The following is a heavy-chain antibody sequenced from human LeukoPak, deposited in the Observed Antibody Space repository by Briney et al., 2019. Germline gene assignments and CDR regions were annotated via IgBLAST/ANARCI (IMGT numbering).Heavy chain of an antibody. CDR3: AREDSVVVTGSAFDI. CDR1: GGTFSSYA. J-gene: IGHJ3*02. V-gene: IGHV1-69*05. D-gene: IGHD2-21*02. Sequence: SVKVSCKASGGTFSSYAISWVRQALGQGLEWMGGIIPIFGTANYAQKFQGRVTITTDESTSTAYMELSSLRSEDTAVYYCAREDSVVVTGSAFDIWGQGTMVTVSS. CDR2: IIPIFGTA.